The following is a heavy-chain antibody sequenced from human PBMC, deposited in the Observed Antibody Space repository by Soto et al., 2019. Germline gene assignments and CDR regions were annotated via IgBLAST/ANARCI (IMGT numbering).Heavy chain of an antibody. CDR1: GFTFSSYS. Sequence: GGSLRLSCAASGFTFSSYSMNWVRQAPGKGLEWVSSISSSSSYIYYADSVKGRFTISRDNAKNSLYLQMNSLRAEDTAVYYCARASSRHNLRPEFEHWGQGTLVNVSS. D-gene: IGHD6-6*01. V-gene: IGHV3-21*01. CDR2: ISSSSSYI. CDR3: ARASSRHNLRPEFEH. J-gene: IGHJ5*02.